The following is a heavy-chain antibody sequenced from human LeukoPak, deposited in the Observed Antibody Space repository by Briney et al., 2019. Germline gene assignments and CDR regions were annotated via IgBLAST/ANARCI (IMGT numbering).Heavy chain of an antibody. CDR3: AKVLEMATFDY. D-gene: IGHD5-12*01. Sequence: PGGSLRPSCAASGFTFSSYGMHWVRQAPGKGLEWVAVISYDGSNKYYADSVKGRFTISRDNSKNTLYLQMNSLRAEDTAVYYCAKVLEMATFDYWGQGTLVTVSS. V-gene: IGHV3-30*18. CDR1: GFTFSSYG. J-gene: IGHJ4*02. CDR2: ISYDGSNK.